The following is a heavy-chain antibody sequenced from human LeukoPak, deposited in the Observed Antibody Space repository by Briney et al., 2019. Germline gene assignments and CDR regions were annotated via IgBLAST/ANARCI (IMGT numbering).Heavy chain of an antibody. CDR2: INHSGST. Sequence: PSETLSLTCAVYGGSFSGYYWSWIRQPPGKGLEWIGEINHSGSTNYNPSLKSRVTISVDTSKNQFSPKLSSVTAADTAVYYCARCRSILLGYSSSWYQAFYFDYWGQGTLVTVSS. J-gene: IGHJ4*02. CDR3: ARCRSILLGYSSSWYQAFYFDY. V-gene: IGHV4-34*01. CDR1: GGSFSGYY. D-gene: IGHD6-13*01.